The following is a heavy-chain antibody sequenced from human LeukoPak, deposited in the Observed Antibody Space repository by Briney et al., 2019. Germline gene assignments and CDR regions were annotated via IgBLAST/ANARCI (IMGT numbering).Heavy chain of an antibody. CDR3: ARAPAGTLDF. D-gene: IGHD6-13*01. V-gene: IGHV1-46*01. CDR2: IRGTGDSP. J-gene: IGHJ4*02. Sequence: ASVKVSCKASGFTFTNYHMHWVRQAPGQGLEWVGLIRGTGDSPDYAQKFQSRVTVTCDTSTNTLYLELRSLKLEDTAVYYCARAPAGTLDFWGQGTLVTVSS. CDR1: GFTFTNYH.